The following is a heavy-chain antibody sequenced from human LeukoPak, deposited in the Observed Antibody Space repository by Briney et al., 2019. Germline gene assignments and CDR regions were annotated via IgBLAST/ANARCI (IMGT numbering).Heavy chain of an antibody. Sequence: GGSLRLSCAASGFTFDDYAMHWVRHAPGKGLEWVSLISWDGGSTYYADSVKGRFTISRDNSKNSLYLQMNSLRAEDTALYYCAKGDTAMVSLYYYMDVWGKGTTVTVSS. CDR1: GFTFDDYA. V-gene: IGHV3-43D*03. CDR2: ISWDGGST. J-gene: IGHJ6*03. D-gene: IGHD5-18*01. CDR3: AKGDTAMVSLYYYMDV.